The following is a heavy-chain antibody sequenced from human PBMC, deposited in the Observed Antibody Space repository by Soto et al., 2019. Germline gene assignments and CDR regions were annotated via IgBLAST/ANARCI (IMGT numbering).Heavy chain of an antibody. J-gene: IGHJ3*02. CDR3: ASYTYYYDSSGFDAFDI. V-gene: IGHV1-69*01. CDR2: IIPIFGTA. CDR1: GGTFSSYA. D-gene: IGHD3-22*01. Sequence: QVQLVQSGAVVKKPGSSVKVSCKASGGTFSSYAISWVRQAPGQGLEWMGGIIPIFGTANYAQKFQGRVTITADESTSTAYMELSSLRSEDTAVYYCASYTYYYDSSGFDAFDIWGQGTMVTVSS.